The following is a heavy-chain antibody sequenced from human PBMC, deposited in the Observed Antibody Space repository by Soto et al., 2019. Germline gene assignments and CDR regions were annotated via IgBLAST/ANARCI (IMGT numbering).Heavy chain of an antibody. V-gene: IGHV3-21*01. D-gene: IGHD1-1*01. CDR3: ARPSTQTRFWNWFDP. CDR2: ISESRSSI. J-gene: IGHJ5*02. CDR1: GFTLSSYT. Sequence: GGSLRLSCAASGFTLSSYTMHWVRQAPGKGLEWVASISESRSSIYYADSVKGRFTISRDSAENSLFLQMTSLTAADTAVYYCARPSTQTRFWNWFDPWGQGTLVTVSS.